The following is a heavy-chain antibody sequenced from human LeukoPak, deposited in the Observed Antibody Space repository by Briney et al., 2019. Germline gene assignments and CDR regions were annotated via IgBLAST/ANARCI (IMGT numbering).Heavy chain of an antibody. J-gene: IGHJ4*02. CDR3: AKERRRGYFDY. Sequence: GGSLRLSCAASGFTFSNYAMTWVRQAPGEGLEWVSSITSSGANRYYADSVKGRFTISRDNSKNTLYLQMNSLRAEDTAVYYCAKERRRGYFDYWGQGTLVTVSS. CDR2: ITSSGANR. V-gene: IGHV3-23*01. CDR1: GFTFSNYA. D-gene: IGHD3-10*01.